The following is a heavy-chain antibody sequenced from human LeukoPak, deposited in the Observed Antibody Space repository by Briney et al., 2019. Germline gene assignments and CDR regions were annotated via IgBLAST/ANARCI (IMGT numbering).Heavy chain of an antibody. J-gene: IGHJ3*01. Sequence: PSETLSLTCSVSGDSTSSRNWWTWVRQTPEKGLEWIGEIYHTGSTNYNPSVESRVTISIDKSKNQLSLMLNSVTAADTALYYCARGMWFDTLFSAFDVWGQGTVVSVSS. V-gene: IGHV4-4*02. CDR1: GDSTSSRNW. CDR3: ARGMWFDTLFSAFDV. CDR2: IYHTGST. D-gene: IGHD3-10*01.